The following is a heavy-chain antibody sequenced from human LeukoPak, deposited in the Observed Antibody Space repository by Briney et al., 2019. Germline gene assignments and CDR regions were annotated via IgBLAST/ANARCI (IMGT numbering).Heavy chain of an antibody. J-gene: IGHJ5*02. CDR2: IYPGDSDT. V-gene: IGHV5-51*01. CDR1: GYSFTSYW. Sequence: GESLKISCKGSGYSFTSYWIGWVRQMPGKGLEWMGIIYPGDSDTRYSPSFQGQVTISADKSIRTAYLQWRSLKASATAMYYCARGETMVRGFSGFDPWGQGTLVTVSS. CDR3: ARGETMVRGFSGFDP. D-gene: IGHD3-10*01.